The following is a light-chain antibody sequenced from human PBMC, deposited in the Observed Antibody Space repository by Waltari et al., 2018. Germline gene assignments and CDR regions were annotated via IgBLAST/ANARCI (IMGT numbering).Light chain of an antibody. CDR1: QGIRTY. Sequence: SCKASQGIRTYLAWYQQKPGQAPRLLSYHASSRATGIPDRFSGSGSGTDFSLTISRLEPEDFAVYYCQNYVRLPATFGQGTKVEIK. V-gene: IGKV3-20*01. CDR2: HAS. CDR3: QNYVRLPAT. J-gene: IGKJ1*01.